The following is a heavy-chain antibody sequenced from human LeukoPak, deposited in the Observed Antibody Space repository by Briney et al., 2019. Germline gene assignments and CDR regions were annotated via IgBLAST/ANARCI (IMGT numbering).Heavy chain of an antibody. CDR3: ARAHPLPQPGSAFDI. D-gene: IGHD1-26*01. V-gene: IGHV1-69*13. Sequence: ASVKVSCKAFGGTFSSYAISWVRQAPGQGLEWMGGVIPIFGTANYAQKFQGRVTITADESTSAAYMELSSLRSEDTAVYYCARAHPLPQPGSAFDIWGQGTMVTVSS. CDR2: VIPIFGTA. J-gene: IGHJ3*02. CDR1: GGTFSSYA.